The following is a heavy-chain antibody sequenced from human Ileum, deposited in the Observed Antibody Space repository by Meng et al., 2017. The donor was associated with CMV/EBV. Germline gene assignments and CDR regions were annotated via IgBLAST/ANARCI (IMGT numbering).Heavy chain of an antibody. D-gene: IGHD4-11*01. CDR2: INSNSHYI. CDR3: ARDNDFTNSY. Sequence: GESLKISCAASGYNFGGYSMNWVRQRPGKGLEWVSSINSNSHYIYYADSVEGRFTISRDNAKNSLYLQMKSLSVEDTAVYYCARDNDFTNSYWGQGTLVTVSS. CDR1: GYNFGGYS. J-gene: IGHJ4*02. V-gene: IGHV3-21*01.